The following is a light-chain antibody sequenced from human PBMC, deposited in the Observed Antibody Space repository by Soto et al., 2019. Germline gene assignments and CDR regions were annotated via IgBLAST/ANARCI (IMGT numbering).Light chain of an antibody. Sequence: EIVMAQSPATLSVSPGEGATLSCRASQSVRGNLAWYQQKPGQAPRLLIYGASTRASGIPTRFSGSGSGTDFTLTISRLDPEDFAVYYCQQYNSPLTFGGGTKVDI. CDR3: QQYNSPLT. CDR1: QSVRGN. CDR2: GAS. V-gene: IGKV3D-15*01. J-gene: IGKJ4*01.